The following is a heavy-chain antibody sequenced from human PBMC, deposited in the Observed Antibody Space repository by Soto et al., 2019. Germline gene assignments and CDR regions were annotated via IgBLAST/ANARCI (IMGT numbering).Heavy chain of an antibody. CDR1: GGSISSYY. CDR2: IYTSGST. CDR3: ARDLWDIVVVPAAIRFDP. V-gene: IGHV4-4*07. J-gene: IGHJ5*02. Sequence: SETLSLTCTVSGGSISSYYWSWIRQPAGKGLEWIGRIYTSGSTNYNPSLKSRVTMSVDTSKNQFSLKLSSVTAADTAVYYCARDLWDIVVVPAAIRFDPWGQGTLVTV. D-gene: IGHD2-2*01.